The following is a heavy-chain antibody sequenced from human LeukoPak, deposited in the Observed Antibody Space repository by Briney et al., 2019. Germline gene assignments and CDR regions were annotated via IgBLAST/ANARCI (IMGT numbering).Heavy chain of an antibody. J-gene: IGHJ4*02. CDR1: GFTFNTYA. Sequence: PGGSLRLSCAASGFTFNTYAMTWVRQAPGKGLEWVSTLYNTGNTYYANSVKGRFSISRDNSKNTLFLQMNSLRAEDTAVYYCARLTADGRLYFVDWGPGTLVTVSS. CDR2: LYNTGNT. D-gene: IGHD6-13*01. V-gene: IGHV3-23*05. CDR3: ARLTADGRLYFVD.